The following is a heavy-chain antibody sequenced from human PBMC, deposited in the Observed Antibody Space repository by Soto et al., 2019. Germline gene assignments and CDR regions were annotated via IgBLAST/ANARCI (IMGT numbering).Heavy chain of an antibody. CDR2: ISGSGVST. D-gene: IGHD4-17*01. J-gene: IGHJ5*02. CDR3: ARGARYGRREFDP. V-gene: IGHV3-23*01. CDR1: GFTFSNYA. Sequence: GGSLRVSCVASGFTFSNYAMSWVRQAPGKGLEWVSAISGSGVSTYYADSVKGRFTISRDNSKNTLYLQMNSLRAEDTAVYYCARGARYGRREFDPWGQGTLVPVSS.